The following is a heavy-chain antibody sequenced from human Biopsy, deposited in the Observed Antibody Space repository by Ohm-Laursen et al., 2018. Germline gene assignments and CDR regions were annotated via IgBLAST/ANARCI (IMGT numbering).Heavy chain of an antibody. D-gene: IGHD3-22*01. CDR2: ISARDGVV. V-gene: IGHV3-11*01. J-gene: IGHJ6*02. Sequence: SLRLSCAASGLIFSDYHMSWIRQAPGKGLEWIAYISARDGVVYYADSVKGRFTISRDNTNNSLYLQMTSLRPEDTAVFYCARGKYKDFSTGLPRPYHYTLDFWGPGTTVTVSS. CDR1: GLIFSDYH. CDR3: ARGKYKDFSTGLPRPYHYTLDF.